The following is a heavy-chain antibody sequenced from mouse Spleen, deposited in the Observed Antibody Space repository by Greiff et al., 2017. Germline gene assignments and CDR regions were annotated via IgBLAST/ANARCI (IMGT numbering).Heavy chain of an antibody. CDR2: IDPETGGT. CDR1: GYTFTDYE. J-gene: IGHJ4*01. Sequence: QVQLQESGAELVRPGASVTLSCKASGYTFTDYEMHWVKQTPVHGLEWIGAIDPETGGTAYNQKFKGKAILTADKSSSTAYMELRSLTSEDSAVYYCTREGDYYAMDYWGQGTSVTVSS. V-gene: IGHV1-15*01. CDR3: TREGDYYAMDY.